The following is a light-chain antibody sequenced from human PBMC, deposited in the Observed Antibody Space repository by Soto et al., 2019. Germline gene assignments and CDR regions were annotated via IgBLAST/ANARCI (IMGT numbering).Light chain of an antibody. V-gene: IGKV3-20*01. CDR2: GAS. J-gene: IGKJ4*01. CDR1: QSVSSSY. CDR3: QQDGSSPRT. Sequence: TQPPGSICAGPWTRATITCRASQSVSSSYLAWYQQKPGQAPRLLIYGASSRATGIPDRFSGSGSGTDFTLTISTLEPEDFAVYYCQQDGSSPRTFGEGTKVEI.